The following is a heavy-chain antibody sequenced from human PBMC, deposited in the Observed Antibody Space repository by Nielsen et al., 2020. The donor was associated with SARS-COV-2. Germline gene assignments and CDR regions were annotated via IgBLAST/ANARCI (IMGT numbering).Heavy chain of an antibody. Sequence: GGSLRLSCAASGFTFDDYAMHWVRQAPGKGLEWVSGISWNSGSIGYADSVKGRFTISRDNAKNSLYLQMNSLRAEDTALYYCAKDPGGGFYYDSSGDFDYWGQGTLVTVSS. D-gene: IGHD3-22*01. CDR1: GFTFDDYA. V-gene: IGHV3-9*01. CDR2: ISWNSGSI. J-gene: IGHJ4*02. CDR3: AKDPGGGFYYDSSGDFDY.